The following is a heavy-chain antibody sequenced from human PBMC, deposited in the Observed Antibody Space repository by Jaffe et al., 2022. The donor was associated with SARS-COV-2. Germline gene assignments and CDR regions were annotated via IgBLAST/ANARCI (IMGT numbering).Heavy chain of an antibody. Sequence: EVQLLESGGGLVQPGGSLRLSCAASGFTFSSYAMSWVRQAPGKGLEWVSAISGSGGSTYYADSVKGRFTISRDNSKNTLYLQMNSLRAEDTAVYYCAKFDYDSSGYYPGGSSATDDYWGQGTLVTVSS. CDR3: AKFDYDSSGYYPGGSSATDDY. J-gene: IGHJ4*02. CDR1: GFTFSSYA. CDR2: ISGSGGST. D-gene: IGHD3-22*01. V-gene: IGHV3-23*01.